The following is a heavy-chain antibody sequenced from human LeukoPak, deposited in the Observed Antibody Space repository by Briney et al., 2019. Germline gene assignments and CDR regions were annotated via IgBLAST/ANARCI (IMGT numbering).Heavy chain of an antibody. CDR2: ISYDGSKQ. Sequence: GGSLRLSCAVSGFTFSSHGMHWVRQAPGKGLEWVAAISYDGSKQYYADSVKGRFTISRHNAKNSLYLQMNSLRAEDTAVYYCARGRQNSGSYSDAFDIWGQGTMVTVSS. J-gene: IGHJ3*02. V-gene: IGHV3-30*03. D-gene: IGHD1-26*01. CDR1: GFTFSSHG. CDR3: ARGRQNSGSYSDAFDI.